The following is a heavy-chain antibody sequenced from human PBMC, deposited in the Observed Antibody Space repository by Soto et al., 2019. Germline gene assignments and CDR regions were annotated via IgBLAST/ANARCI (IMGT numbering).Heavy chain of an antibody. CDR2: ISGSGGST. J-gene: IGHJ4*02. CDR3: ARDGDWNEPFDY. D-gene: IGHD1-1*01. CDR1: GFTFSSYA. Sequence: GGSLRLSCAASGFTFSSYAMSWVRQAPGKGLEWVSAISGSGGSTYYADSVKGRFTISRDNAKNSLYLQMNSPRAEDTAVYYCARDGDWNEPFDYWGQGTLVTVS. V-gene: IGHV3-23*01.